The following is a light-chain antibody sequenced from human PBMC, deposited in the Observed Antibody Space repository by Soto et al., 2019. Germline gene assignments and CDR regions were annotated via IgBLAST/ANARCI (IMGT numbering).Light chain of an antibody. CDR2: GAS. CDR1: QSVSSSY. CDR3: QRYGRAPWT. V-gene: IGKV3-20*01. J-gene: IGKJ1*01. Sequence: EIVLTQSPGTLSLSPGERVTLSCRASQSVSSSYLAWYQQKPGQAPRLLFYGASSRATGIPDRFSGSGSGTDFILTISRLEPDDFAVYYCQRYGRAPWTVGQGTKVEIK.